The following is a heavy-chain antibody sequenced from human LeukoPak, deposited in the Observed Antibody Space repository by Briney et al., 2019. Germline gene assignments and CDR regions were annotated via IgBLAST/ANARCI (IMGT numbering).Heavy chain of an antibody. CDR3: ARSPRGTPNNWFDP. J-gene: IGHJ5*02. CDR1: GYTFTSYA. V-gene: IGHV1-3*01. CDR2: INAGNGNT. Sequence: ASVKVSCKASGYTFTSYAMHWVRQAPGQRLEWMGWINAGNGNTKYSQKFQGRVTITRDTSASTAYMELSSLRSEDTAVYYCARSPRGTPNNWFDPWGQGTLVTVSS. D-gene: IGHD1-1*01.